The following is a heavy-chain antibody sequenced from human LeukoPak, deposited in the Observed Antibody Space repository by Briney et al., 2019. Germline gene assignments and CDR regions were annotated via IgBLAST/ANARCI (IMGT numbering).Heavy chain of an antibody. D-gene: IGHD6-25*01. J-gene: IGHJ4*02. V-gene: IGHV3-21*01. CDR1: GFTFSSYS. Sequence: NPGGSLRLSCVASGFTFSSYSMNWVRQAPGKGLEWVSFVSSSSGYIYYVDSVKGRFTISRDNAKNSLYLQMYSLRAEDTAVYYCAREPAGYNFDYWGQGTLVTVSS. CDR3: AREPAGYNFDY. CDR2: VSSSSGYI.